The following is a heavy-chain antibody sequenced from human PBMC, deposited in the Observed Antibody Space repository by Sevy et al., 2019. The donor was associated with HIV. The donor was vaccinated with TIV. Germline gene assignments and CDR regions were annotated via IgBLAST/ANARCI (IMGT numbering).Heavy chain of an antibody. CDR3: ARGQWEHPY. CDR1: GGSFSGYY. Sequence: SETLSLTCAVYGGSFSGYYWSWIRQPPGKGLEWIGEIIPSGITNYNPSLKSRVTISIDTSKNQFSLKVKSVTAADTAIYCCARGQWEHPYWGQGTQVTVSS. CDR2: IIPSGIT. D-gene: IGHD1-26*01. V-gene: IGHV4-34*01. J-gene: IGHJ4*02.